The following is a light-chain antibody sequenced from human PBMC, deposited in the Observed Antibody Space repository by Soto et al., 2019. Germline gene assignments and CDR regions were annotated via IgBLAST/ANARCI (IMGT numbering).Light chain of an antibody. CDR1: SSDVGGYNY. V-gene: IGLV2-14*01. CDR2: DVT. Sequence: QSVLTQPASVSGSPGQSITISCTGTSSDVGGYNYVSWYQQHPGKAPKVIIYDVTNRPSGVSNRFSGSKSGNTASLTISGLQVEDEADYYCSSYTSSSTLVGTGTKLTVL. CDR3: SSYTSSSTL. J-gene: IGLJ1*01.